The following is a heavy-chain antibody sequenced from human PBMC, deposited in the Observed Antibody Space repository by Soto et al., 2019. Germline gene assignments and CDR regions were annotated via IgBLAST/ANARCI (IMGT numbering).Heavy chain of an antibody. CDR3: ATANWSHHYFDP. CDR2: INHSGST. V-gene: IGHV4-34*01. D-gene: IGHD1-1*01. CDR1: GGSFSGYY. J-gene: IGHJ5*02. Sequence: RSLTCAVYGGSFSGYYWSWLRQPPGKGLEWIGEINHSGSTNYNPSLKSRVTISVDTSKNQFSLKVTSVTAADTAVYYCATANWSHHYFDPWGQGTLVTVSS.